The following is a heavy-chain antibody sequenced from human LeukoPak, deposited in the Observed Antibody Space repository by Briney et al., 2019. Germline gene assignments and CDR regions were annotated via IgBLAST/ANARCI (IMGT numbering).Heavy chain of an antibody. V-gene: IGHV3-23*01. Sequence: PGGSLRLSCAASGFTFSSYAMSWVRQAPGKGLEWVSTISGSGGNTYYGDSVKGRFTTSRDNSKNTLYLQMNSLRAEDTAVYYCARGFGPLDAFDIWGQGTMVTVSS. J-gene: IGHJ3*02. CDR3: ARGFGPLDAFDI. D-gene: IGHD3-10*01. CDR2: ISGSGGNT. CDR1: GFTFSSYA.